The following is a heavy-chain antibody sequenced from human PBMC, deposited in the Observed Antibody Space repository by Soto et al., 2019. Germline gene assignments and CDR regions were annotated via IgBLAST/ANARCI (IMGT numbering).Heavy chain of an antibody. V-gene: IGHV4-61*08. J-gene: IGHJ4*02. Sequence: SETLCLTCNVSGGPISGDYYWTWIRQPPGKGLEWIGHVSCRGSTHYNPSLRSRATISVDASKNQFSLKLRSVTAADTAVYYCVRGDAEVWEVKYWGQGILVPLSS. CDR3: VRGDAEVWEVKY. CDR2: VSCRGST. D-gene: IGHD1-26*01. CDR1: GGPISGDYY.